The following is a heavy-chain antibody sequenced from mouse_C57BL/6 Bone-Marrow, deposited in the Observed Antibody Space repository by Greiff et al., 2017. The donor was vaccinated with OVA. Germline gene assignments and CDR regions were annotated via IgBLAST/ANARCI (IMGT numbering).Heavy chain of an antibody. CDR3: ATTVVEAY. CDR2: ISYDGSN. D-gene: IGHD1-1*01. CDR1: GYSITSGYY. J-gene: IGHJ3*01. Sequence: VQLKESGPGLVKPSQSLSLTCSVTGYSITSGYYWNWIRQFPGNKLEWMGYISYDGSNNYNPSLKNRISITRDTSKNQFFLKLNSVTTEDTATYYCATTVVEAYWGQGTLVTVSA. V-gene: IGHV3-6*01.